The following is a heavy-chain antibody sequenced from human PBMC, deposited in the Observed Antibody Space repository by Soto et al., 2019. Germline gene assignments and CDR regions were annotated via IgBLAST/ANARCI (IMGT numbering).Heavy chain of an antibody. CDR3: ARHRPCTNGVCGQYSFDY. J-gene: IGHJ4*02. Sequence: QVQLVQSGAEVKKPGASVKVSCKASGYTFTSYYMHWVRQAPGQGLEWMGIINPSGGSTSYAQNCHGRVTITRDTPTSTVYMERSSLRSEDTAVYYCARHRPCTNGVCGQYSFDYWGQGTLVTVSS. V-gene: IGHV1-46*01. CDR2: INPSGGST. CDR1: GYTFTSYY. D-gene: IGHD2-8*01.